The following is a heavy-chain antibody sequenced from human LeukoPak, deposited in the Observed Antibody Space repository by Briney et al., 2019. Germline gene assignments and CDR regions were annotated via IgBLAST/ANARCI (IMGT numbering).Heavy chain of an antibody. V-gene: IGHV3-21*01. CDR2: ISSSSSYI. Sequence: GGSLRLSCAASGFLFSSYRMNWVRQAPGKGLEWVSSISSSSSYIYYADSVKGRFTISRDNAKNSLYLQMNTLRAEDTAVYYCARDRTTVTTFDYWGKGTLVTASS. J-gene: IGHJ4*02. D-gene: IGHD4-17*01. CDR1: GFLFSSYR. CDR3: ARDRTTVTTFDY.